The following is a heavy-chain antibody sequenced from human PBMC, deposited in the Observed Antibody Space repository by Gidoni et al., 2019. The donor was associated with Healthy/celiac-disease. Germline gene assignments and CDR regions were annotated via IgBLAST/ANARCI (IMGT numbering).Heavy chain of an antibody. CDR2: ISGSGGST. Sequence: EVQLLESGGGLVQPGGSLRLSCAASGFTFSSYAMSWVRQAPGKGLEWVSAISGSGGSTYYADSVKGRFTISRDNSKNTLYLQMNSLRAEDTAVYYCAKGGYCSSTSCYGRGAFDYWGQGTLVTVSS. D-gene: IGHD2-2*01. CDR1: GFTFSSYA. V-gene: IGHV3-23*01. J-gene: IGHJ4*02. CDR3: AKGGYCSSTSCYGRGAFDY.